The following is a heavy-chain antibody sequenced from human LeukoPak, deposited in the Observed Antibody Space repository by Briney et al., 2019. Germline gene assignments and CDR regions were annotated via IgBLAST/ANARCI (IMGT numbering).Heavy chain of an antibody. J-gene: IGHJ6*03. CDR1: GFTFDDYA. CDR3: AKGSGYTSSRYYMDV. D-gene: IGHD6-13*01. CDR2: ISWNRDSI. V-gene: IGHV3-9*01. Sequence: GGSLRLSCAASGFTFDDYAMHWVRQAPGKGLEWVSGISWNRDSIGYADSVKGRFTISRGNAKNSLYLQMNSLRAEDTALYYCAKGSGYTSSRYYMDVWGKGTTVTVSS.